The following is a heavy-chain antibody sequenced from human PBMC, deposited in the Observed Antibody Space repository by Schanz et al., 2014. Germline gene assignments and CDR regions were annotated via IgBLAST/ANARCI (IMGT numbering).Heavy chain of an antibody. CDR1: GLTFTSAW. CDR2: ISGRDGST. V-gene: IGHV3-23*04. Sequence: EVQLVESGGGLVKPGGSLRLSCATSGLTFTSAWMSWVRQAPGMGLEWVSAISGRDGSTYYADSVRGRFTISRDNSKNTLYLQMNSLRAEDTAVYYCANNWNLDYWGQGTLVTVSS. J-gene: IGHJ4*02. D-gene: IGHD1-20*01. CDR3: ANNWNLDY.